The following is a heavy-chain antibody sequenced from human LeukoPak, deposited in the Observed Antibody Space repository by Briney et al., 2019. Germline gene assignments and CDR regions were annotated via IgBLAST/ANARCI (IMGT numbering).Heavy chain of an antibody. CDR2: IYPGDSDT. V-gene: IGHV5-51*01. CDR1: GYSFTTQW. J-gene: IGHJ6*02. CDR3: ARLGYCSSRSCYFGKGV. Sequence: GESLEISRKGSGYSFTTQWIGWVRQMPRKGLEWMSIIYPGDSDTRYSPSFQGQVTISADKSIRTAYLQWSSLKAEDTAMYYCARLGYCSSRSCYFGKGVRGQGTTVTVAS. D-gene: IGHD2-2*01.